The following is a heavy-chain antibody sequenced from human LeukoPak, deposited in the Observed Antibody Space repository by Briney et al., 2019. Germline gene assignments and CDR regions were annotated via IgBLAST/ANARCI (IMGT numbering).Heavy chain of an antibody. CDR2: INPSGGST. CDR1: GHTLTELS. J-gene: IGHJ4*02. CDR3: ARVLGKAAAGAEPYDY. D-gene: IGHD6-13*01. Sequence: ASVKVSCKVSGHTLTELSMHWVRQAPGQGLEWMGIINPSGGSTSYAQKFQGRVTMTRDTSTSTVYMELSSLRSEDTAVYYCARVLGKAAAGAEPYDYWGQGTLVTVSS. V-gene: IGHV1-46*01.